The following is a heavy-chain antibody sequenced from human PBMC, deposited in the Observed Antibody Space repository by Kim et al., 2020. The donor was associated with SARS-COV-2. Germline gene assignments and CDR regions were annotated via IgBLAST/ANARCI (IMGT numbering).Heavy chain of an antibody. CDR1: GGSLSRYY. J-gene: IGHJ6*03. Sequence: SETLSLTCTVSGGSLSRYYWSWIRQPPGKGLEWIGYIYNSGSTNYNPSLKSRVTISLDTSTNHFSLKLTSVTAADTAVYFCARSLDYSYYMDVWGKGTTVIVSS. CDR3: ARSLDYSYYMDV. CDR2: IYNSGST. V-gene: IGHV4-59*01.